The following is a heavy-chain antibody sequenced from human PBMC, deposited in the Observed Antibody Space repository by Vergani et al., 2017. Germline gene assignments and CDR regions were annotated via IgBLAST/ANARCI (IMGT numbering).Heavy chain of an antibody. V-gene: IGHV3-9*01. J-gene: IGHJ3*02. D-gene: IGHD3-10*01. CDR3: VRDQVTMLRRSDALDI. CDR1: GITFWKFG. Sequence: EVDLVESGGGLAQPGGSLRLSCEASGITFWKFGMHWVRQAPGKGLEWVSGISWNSGSIGYADSVKGRFTISRDNAKNSLYLQMNSLRAEDTALYYCVRDQVTMLRRSDALDIWGQGTMVTVSS. CDR2: ISWNSGSI.